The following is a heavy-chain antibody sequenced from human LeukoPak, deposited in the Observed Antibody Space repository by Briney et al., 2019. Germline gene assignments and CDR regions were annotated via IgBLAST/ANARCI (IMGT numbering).Heavy chain of an antibody. V-gene: IGHV3-33*05. Sequence: PGGSLRLSCAASGFPFSGYGMHWVRQAPGKGLEWLAVISYDGGIKYYADSVKGRFTISRDYSDNTLYLQMNGLRAEDTAVYYCARDLRIRGVEATGTGSPCDYWGQGTLVTVSS. CDR1: GFPFSGYG. D-gene: IGHD1-1*01. CDR3: ARDLRIRGVEATGTGSPCDY. CDR2: ISYDGGIK. J-gene: IGHJ4*02.